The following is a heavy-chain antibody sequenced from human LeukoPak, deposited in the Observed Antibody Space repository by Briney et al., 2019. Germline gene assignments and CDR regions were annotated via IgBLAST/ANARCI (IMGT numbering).Heavy chain of an antibody. CDR1: GGTFSSYA. CDR2: IIPIFGTA. Sequence: SVKVSCKASGGTFSSYAISWVRQAPGQGLEWMGRIIPIFGTANYAQKFQGRVTITTDESTSTAYMELSSLGSEDTAVYYCARDRGGSASHGFDAFDIWGQGTMVTVSS. D-gene: IGHD3-10*01. V-gene: IGHV1-69*05. CDR3: ARDRGGSASHGFDAFDI. J-gene: IGHJ3*02.